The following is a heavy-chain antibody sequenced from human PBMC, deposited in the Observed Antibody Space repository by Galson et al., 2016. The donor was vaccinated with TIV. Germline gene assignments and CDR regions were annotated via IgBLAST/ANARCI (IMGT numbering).Heavy chain of an antibody. J-gene: IGHJ4*02. CDR3: AKSLFHTIDFGGLTVIFAH. D-gene: IGHD5-24*01. CDR1: GFTFSSYW. Sequence: SLRLSCAASGFTFSSYWMHWVRQVPGKGLMWVASISGSGGQTHYGDSVRGRFILSRDDSKNTVYLRMNNVRVDDTAVYYCAKSLFHTIDFGGLTVIFAHWGQGALVTVSS. V-gene: IGHV3-23*01. CDR2: ISGSGGQT.